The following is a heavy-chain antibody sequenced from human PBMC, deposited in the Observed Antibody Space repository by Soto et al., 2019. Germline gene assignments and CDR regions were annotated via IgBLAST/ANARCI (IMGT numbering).Heavy chain of an antibody. CDR2: IWYDGSNK. CDR1: GFTFSSYG. J-gene: IGHJ5*02. CDR3: ARDTYSFGYNGFDP. V-gene: IGHV3-33*01. D-gene: IGHD2-15*01. Sequence: QVQQVESGGGVVQPGRSLRLSCAASGFTFSSYGMHWVRQAPGKGLEWVAVIWYDGSNKYYADSVKGRFTISRDNSKNTLYLQMNSLRAEDTAVYYCARDTYSFGYNGFDPWGQGTLVTVSS.